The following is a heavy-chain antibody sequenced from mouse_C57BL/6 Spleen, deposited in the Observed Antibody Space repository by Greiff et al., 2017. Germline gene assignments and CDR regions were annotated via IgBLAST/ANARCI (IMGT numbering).Heavy chain of an antibody. CDR1: GYTFTSYW. D-gene: IGHD6-5*01. Sequence: VQLQQPGAELVKPGASVKLSCKASGYTFTSYWMQWVKQRPGQGLEWIGEIDPSDSYTNYNQKFKGKATLTVDTSSSTAYMQLSSLTSEDSAVYYCARSPYARYFDYWGQGTTLTVSS. CDR3: ARSPYARYFDY. CDR2: IDPSDSYT. J-gene: IGHJ2*01. V-gene: IGHV1-50*01.